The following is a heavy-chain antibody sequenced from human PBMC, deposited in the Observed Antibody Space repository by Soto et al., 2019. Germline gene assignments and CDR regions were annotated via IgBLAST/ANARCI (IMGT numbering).Heavy chain of an antibody. CDR2: IKSKTDGGTT. CDR3: TTDATPLHRIAARRDNWFDP. Sequence: GGSLRLSCAASGFTFSNAWMNWVRQAPGKGLEWVGRIKSKTDGGTTDYAAPVKGRFTISRDDSKNTLYLQMNSLKTEDTAVYYCTTDATPLHRIAARRDNWFDPWGQGTLVTVSS. CDR1: GFTFSNAW. V-gene: IGHV3-15*07. D-gene: IGHD6-6*01. J-gene: IGHJ5*02.